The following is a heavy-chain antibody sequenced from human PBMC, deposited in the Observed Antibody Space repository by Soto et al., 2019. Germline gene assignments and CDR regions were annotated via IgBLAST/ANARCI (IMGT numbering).Heavy chain of an antibody. Sequence: QVQLVQSGAEVKKPGSSVKVSCKASGGTFSSYAISWVRQAPGQGLEWMGGIIPIFGTANYAQKFQGRVTITADESTSTAYMELSSLRSEDTAVYYCARSGIVVVTATHTGAFDYWGQGTLVTVSS. CDR3: ARSGIVVVTATHTGAFDY. CDR1: GGTFSSYA. D-gene: IGHD2-21*02. J-gene: IGHJ4*02. V-gene: IGHV1-69*12. CDR2: IIPIFGTA.